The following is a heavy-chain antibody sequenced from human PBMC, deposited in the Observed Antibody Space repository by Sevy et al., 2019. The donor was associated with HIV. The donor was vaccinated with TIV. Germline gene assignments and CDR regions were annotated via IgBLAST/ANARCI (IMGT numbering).Heavy chain of an antibody. CDR3: ARDGRGISAFDI. D-gene: IGHD3-3*02. V-gene: IGHV3-23*01. CDR2: ISGNGKNT. J-gene: IGHJ3*02. CDR1: EFTFSSHA. Sequence: GGSLRLSCTASEFTFSSHAVSWVRQAPGKGLEWVSAISGNGKNTTYADSVRGRFTISRDNFKNTLYLQMNSLRAEDTALYYCARDGRGISAFDIWGQGTMVTVSS.